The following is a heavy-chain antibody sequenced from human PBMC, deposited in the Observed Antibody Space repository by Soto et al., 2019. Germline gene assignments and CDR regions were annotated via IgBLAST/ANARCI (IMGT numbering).Heavy chain of an antibody. D-gene: IGHD3-3*01. CDR2: ISNDGNSE. J-gene: IGHJ4*02. Sequence: QVQLVESGGGVVQPGRSLRLSCAASGFTFSAFGMHWVRQAPGKGLEWVAVISNDGNSEHYADSVKGRFTISRDNSKKTFYMQMNSLSVEDTAVYYCAKNITIVGVSSSGRGAGLDNWGPGILVSISS. CDR1: GFTFSAFG. V-gene: IGHV3-30*18. CDR3: AKNITIVGVSSSGRGAGLDN.